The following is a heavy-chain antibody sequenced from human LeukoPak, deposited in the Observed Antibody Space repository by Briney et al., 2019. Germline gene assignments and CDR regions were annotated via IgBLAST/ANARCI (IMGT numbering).Heavy chain of an antibody. V-gene: IGHV3-7*01. CDR2: IKQDESEK. J-gene: IGHJ4*02. CDR3: ARDLDSSPPGYFDY. D-gene: IGHD6-13*01. CDR1: GFTFSSYW. Sequence: PGGSLRLSCAASGFTFSSYWMSWVRQAPGKGLEWVANIKQDESEKYYVDSVKGRFTISRDNAKNSLYLQMNSLRAEDTAVHYCARDLDSSPPGYFDYWGQGTLVTVSS.